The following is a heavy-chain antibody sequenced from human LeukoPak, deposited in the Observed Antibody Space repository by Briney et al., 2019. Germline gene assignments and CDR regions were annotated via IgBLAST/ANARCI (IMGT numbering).Heavy chain of an antibody. D-gene: IGHD6-19*01. CDR3: ATSRGSGWFNWFDP. CDR2: FYNTGIT. CDR1: GGSISSYY. J-gene: IGHJ5*02. Sequence: SETLSLTCTVSGGSISSYYWSWIRQPPGERLEWIGDFYNTGITVYSPSLKSRVTISVDTSKNQFSLKLSSVTAADTAVYYCATSRGSGWFNWFDPWGQGILVTVSS. V-gene: IGHV4-59*01.